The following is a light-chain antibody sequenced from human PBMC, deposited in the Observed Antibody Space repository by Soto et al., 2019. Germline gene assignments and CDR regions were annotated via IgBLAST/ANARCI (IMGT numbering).Light chain of an antibody. CDR2: AAS. Sequence: DIQMTQSPSSLSASVGDRVTITCRASQSISRHLNWYQQKPGKAPEFLIYAASSLQSGVPSRFSGSGSGTNFTLSISGLQHEDFAAYYCQQSFNSPPTFGQGTKVDIK. J-gene: IGKJ1*01. V-gene: IGKV1-39*01. CDR3: QQSFNSPPT. CDR1: QSISRH.